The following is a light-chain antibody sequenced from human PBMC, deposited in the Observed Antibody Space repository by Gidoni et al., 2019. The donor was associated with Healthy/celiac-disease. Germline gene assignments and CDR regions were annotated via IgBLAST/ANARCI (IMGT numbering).Light chain of an antibody. CDR1: SSDVGSYNL. V-gene: IGLV2-23*01. CDR3: CSYAGSIVV. CDR2: EGS. Sequence: QSALTQPASVPGSPGQSITISCTGTSSDVGSYNLVSWYQQHPGKAPKLMIYEGSKRPSGVSNRFSGSKSGNTASLTISGLQAEDEADYYCCSYAGSIVVFGGGTKLTVL. J-gene: IGLJ2*01.